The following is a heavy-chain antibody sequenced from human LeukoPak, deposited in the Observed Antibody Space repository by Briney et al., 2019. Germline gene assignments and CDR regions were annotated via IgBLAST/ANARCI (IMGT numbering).Heavy chain of an antibody. V-gene: IGHV3-30-3*01. CDR1: GFTFSSYA. D-gene: IGHD2-2*01. Sequence: GGSLRLSCAASGFTFSSYAMHWVRQAPGKGLEWVAVISYDGSNKYYADSVKGRFTISRDNSKNTLYLQMNSLRAEDTAVYYCARDFEVPAATDYWGQGTLVTVSS. J-gene: IGHJ4*02. CDR2: ISYDGSNK. CDR3: ARDFEVPAATDY.